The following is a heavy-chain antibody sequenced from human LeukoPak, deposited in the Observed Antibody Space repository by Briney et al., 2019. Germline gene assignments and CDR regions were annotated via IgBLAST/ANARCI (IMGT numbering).Heavy chain of an antibody. J-gene: IGHJ4*02. V-gene: IGHV3-23*01. CDR1: GFHFDNYA. Sequence: GGSLRLSCAASGFHFDNYAMTWPREAPGRGLEWFSTISSSGGSTYYAYSVKSHFTISRDNSKNTLYLQMNSLRAEDTAVYYCAKDQYYSGESCPHQRGFHYWGQGTLVTVSS. CDR3: AKDQYYSGESCPHQRGFHY. D-gene: IGHD2-15*01. CDR2: ISSSGGST.